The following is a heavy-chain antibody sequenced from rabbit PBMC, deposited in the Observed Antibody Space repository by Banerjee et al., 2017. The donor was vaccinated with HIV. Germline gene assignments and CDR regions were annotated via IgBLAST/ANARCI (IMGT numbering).Heavy chain of an antibody. V-gene: IGHV1S43*01. CDR2: IYTSTGST. CDR3: ARDGGVGYGYMNWDL. D-gene: IGHD6-1*01. Sequence: QSLEESGGGLVKPEGSLTLTCKASGFSFSGSYNMCWVRQAPGKGLELIACIYTSTGSTWYATWVNGRFTISRSTSLNTVTLQMTSLTAADTATYFCARDGGVGYGYMNWDLWGQGTLVTVS. CDR1: GFSFSGSYN. J-gene: IGHJ3*01.